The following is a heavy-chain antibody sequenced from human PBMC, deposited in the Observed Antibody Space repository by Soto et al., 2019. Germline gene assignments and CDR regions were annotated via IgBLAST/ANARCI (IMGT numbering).Heavy chain of an antibody. CDR3: AREGDSAILTYDAYDF. V-gene: IGHV3-21*01. D-gene: IGHD3-9*01. J-gene: IGHJ3*01. Sequence: GGSLRLSCAASGFTFSSYTLNWVRQAPGKGLEWVSSISGRSNYIYYGDSVKGRFTVSRENTKNSLYLQMSSLRAEDTAVYFCAREGDSAILTYDAYDFWGQGIMVTVSS. CDR2: ISGRSNYI. CDR1: GFTFSSYT.